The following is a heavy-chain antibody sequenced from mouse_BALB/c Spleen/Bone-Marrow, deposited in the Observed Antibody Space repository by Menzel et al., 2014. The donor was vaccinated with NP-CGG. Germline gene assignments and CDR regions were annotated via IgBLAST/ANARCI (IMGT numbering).Heavy chain of an antibody. CDR3: ARDGNYVFYAMDY. D-gene: IGHD2-1*01. CDR1: GFDFSRYW. CDR2: INPDSSTV. J-gene: IGHJ4*01. Sequence: VMLVESGGGLVQPGGSLKLSCAASGFDFSRYWMSWVRQAPGKGLEWIGEINPDSSTVNYTPSLKGKFIISRDNAKNXLYLQMSKVRSEDTALYYCARDGNYVFYAMDYWGQGTSVTVSS. V-gene: IGHV4-1*02.